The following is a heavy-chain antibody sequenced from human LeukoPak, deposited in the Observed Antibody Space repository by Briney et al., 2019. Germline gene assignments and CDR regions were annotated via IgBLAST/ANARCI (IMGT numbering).Heavy chain of an antibody. D-gene: IGHD2-15*01. CDR3: AREGYCSAGSCYSGWFDP. J-gene: IGHJ5*02. CDR1: GFIFSNYA. V-gene: IGHV3-30*04. CDR2: ISYDGNNK. Sequence: GGSLRLSCAASGFIFSNYAMHWVRQAPGMGLQWVAVISYDGNNKYYADSVKGRFTISRDNSKYTLYLQMNSLRAEDTAVYYCAREGYCSAGSCYSGWFDPWGQGTLVTVSS.